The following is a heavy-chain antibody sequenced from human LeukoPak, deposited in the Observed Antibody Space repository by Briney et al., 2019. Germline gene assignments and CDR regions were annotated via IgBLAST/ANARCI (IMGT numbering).Heavy chain of an antibody. Sequence: EGSLRLSCAASGFTFGSYAVTWVRQAPGKGLQWVSAISGSSDGTFYADSVKGRFTISRDNSKNTVYLQMNSLRGEDTAVYYCATEVLRHFDFLYWGQGTLVTVSS. CDR3: ATEVLRHFDFLY. V-gene: IGHV3-23*01. CDR2: ISGSSDGT. D-gene: IGHD3-9*01. J-gene: IGHJ4*02. CDR1: GFTFGSYA.